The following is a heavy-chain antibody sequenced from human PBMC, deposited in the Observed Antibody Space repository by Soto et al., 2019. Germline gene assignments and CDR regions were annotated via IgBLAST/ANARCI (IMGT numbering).Heavy chain of an antibody. CDR3: AKDWGYYDIFTGYYIRRFNAFDI. CDR1: GFTFSSYA. J-gene: IGHJ3*02. D-gene: IGHD3-9*01. V-gene: IGHV3-64*04. CDR2: ISSNGGST. Sequence: GGSLRLSCSASGFTFSSYAMHWVRQAPGKGLEYVSAISSNGGSTYYADSVKGRFTISRDNSKNTLYLQMNSLRAEDTAVYYCAKDWGYYDIFTGYYIRRFNAFDIWGEGTMVPVAS.